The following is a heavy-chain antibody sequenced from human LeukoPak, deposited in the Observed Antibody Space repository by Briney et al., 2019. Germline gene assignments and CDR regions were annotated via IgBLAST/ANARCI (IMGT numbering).Heavy chain of an antibody. CDR3: ARDRSIAAAGYYFDY. D-gene: IGHD6-13*01. CDR1: GFTFSSYS. Sequence: PGGSLRLSCAASGFTFSSYSMNWVRQAPGKGLEWVSTISGSGGTTYYADSVKGRFTISRDNSKNTLYLQMNSLRAEDTAVYYCARDRSIAAAGYYFDYWGQGTLVTVSS. CDR2: ISGSGGTT. J-gene: IGHJ4*02. V-gene: IGHV3-23*01.